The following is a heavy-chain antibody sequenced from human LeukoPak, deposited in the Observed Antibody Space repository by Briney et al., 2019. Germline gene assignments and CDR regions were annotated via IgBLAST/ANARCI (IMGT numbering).Heavy chain of an antibody. CDR1: GYTFTNYH. D-gene: IGHD4/OR15-4a*01. Sequence: GASVKVSCKASGYTFTNYHLHWVRQAPGQGLEWMGIINPRGGSTSYAQKFQDRVTMTRDTSTSTVYMELNSLRSEDTAVYYCARATWYGGNPSGAFDIWGQGTMVTVSS. J-gene: IGHJ3*02. CDR2: INPRGGST. CDR3: ARATWYGGNPSGAFDI. V-gene: IGHV1-46*01.